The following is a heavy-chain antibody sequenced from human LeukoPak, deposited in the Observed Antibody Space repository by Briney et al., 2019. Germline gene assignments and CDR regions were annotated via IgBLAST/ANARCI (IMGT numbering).Heavy chain of an antibody. CDR3: ASGGSYFGY. Sequence: GGSLRLSCEGSGFTFSSYWMSWVRQAPGKGLEWVANIKQGGSEKYYVDSVKGRFTISRDNAKNSLFLQMNSLRADDTAVYYCASGGSYFGYWGQGTLVTVSS. J-gene: IGHJ4*02. V-gene: IGHV3-7*05. CDR1: GFTFSSYW. CDR2: IKQGGSEK.